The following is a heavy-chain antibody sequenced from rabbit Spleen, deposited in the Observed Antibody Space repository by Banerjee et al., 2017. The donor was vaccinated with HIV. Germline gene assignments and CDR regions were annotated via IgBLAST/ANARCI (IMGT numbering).Heavy chain of an antibody. D-gene: IGHD8-1*01. CDR3: ARDTGTSFSTYGMDL. Sequence: VESGGGLVQPGASLTLTCTASGFSFSSGYYMCWVRQAPGKGLEWIACIYAGSSGFTYFATWAKGRFTISKISSTTVTLQMTRLTAADTATYFCARDTGTSFSTYGMDLWGPGTLVTVS. V-gene: IGHV1S40*01. CDR2: IYAGSSGFT. J-gene: IGHJ6*01. CDR1: GFSFSSGYY.